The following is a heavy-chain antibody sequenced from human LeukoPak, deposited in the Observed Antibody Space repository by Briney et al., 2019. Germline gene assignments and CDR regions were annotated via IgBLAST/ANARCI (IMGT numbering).Heavy chain of an antibody. CDR2: IIPIFGTA. CDR1: GYTFTSYG. D-gene: IGHD6-6*01. Sequence: ASVKVSCKASGYTFTSYGISWVRQAPGQGLEWMGGIIPIFGTANYAQKFQGRVTITADESTSTAYMELSSLRSEDTAVYYCARVLEQLVLDYWGQGTLVTVSS. V-gene: IGHV1-69*13. J-gene: IGHJ4*02. CDR3: ARVLEQLVLDY.